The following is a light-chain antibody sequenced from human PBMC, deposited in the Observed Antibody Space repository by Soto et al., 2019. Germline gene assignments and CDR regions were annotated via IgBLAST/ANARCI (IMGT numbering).Light chain of an antibody. CDR3: KGGDSSPVV. CDR1: KLGDKY. V-gene: IGLV3-1*01. Sequence: SYELTQPPSVSVSPGQTASITCSGDKLGDKYACWYQQKPGQSPVLVIYQDSKRPSGIPERFSGSNSGNTATLTISGTQAMDGGTNSGKGGDSSPVVFGGGT. J-gene: IGLJ2*01. CDR2: QDS.